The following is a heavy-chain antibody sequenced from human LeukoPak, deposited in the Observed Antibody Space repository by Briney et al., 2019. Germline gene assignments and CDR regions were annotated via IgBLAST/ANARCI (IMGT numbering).Heavy chain of an antibody. CDR1: DYSISSGYY. V-gene: IGHV4-38-2*02. CDR2: IYHSGST. D-gene: IGHD3-3*01. Sequence: PSETLSLTCSVSDYSISSGYYWGWIRQPPGKGLEWIGSIYHSGSTYYNPSLKSRVTISVDTSKNQFSLKLSSVTAADTAVYYCARESPYYDFWSGYYTGTWFDPWGQGTLVTVSS. J-gene: IGHJ5*02. CDR3: ARESPYYDFWSGYYTGTWFDP.